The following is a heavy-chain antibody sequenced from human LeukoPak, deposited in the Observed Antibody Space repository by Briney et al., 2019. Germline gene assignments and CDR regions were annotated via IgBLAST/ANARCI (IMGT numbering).Heavy chain of an antibody. CDR1: GSTFATYA. Sequence: APVKVSCKASGSTFATYAIGWVRQAPEEGLEWRGWISAYNGNTNYAQKLQGRVTMTTDTSTSTAYMVLRSLRSDDTAVYYCARVYYSNPSGSYCYYMDVWGKGTTVTVSS. CDR3: ARVYYSNPSGSYCYYMDV. V-gene: IGHV1-18*01. J-gene: IGHJ6*03. CDR2: ISAYNGNT. D-gene: IGHD4-11*01.